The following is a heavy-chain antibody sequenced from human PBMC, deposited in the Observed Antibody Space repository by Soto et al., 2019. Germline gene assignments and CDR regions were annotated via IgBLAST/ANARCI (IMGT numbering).Heavy chain of an antibody. Sequence: EVQLVESGGGLVQPGRSLRLSCAASGFTFDDYAMHWVRQAQGKGLEWASGISWNGANIGYVDSVRGRFTISRDNAKNSLSLQMNNLSPEDTALYYCAKDVGRQWLDSGLDYWGQGTRVTVSS. D-gene: IGHD6-19*01. CDR3: AKDVGRQWLDSGLDY. CDR2: ISWNGANI. CDR1: GFTFDDYA. V-gene: IGHV3-9*01. J-gene: IGHJ4*02.